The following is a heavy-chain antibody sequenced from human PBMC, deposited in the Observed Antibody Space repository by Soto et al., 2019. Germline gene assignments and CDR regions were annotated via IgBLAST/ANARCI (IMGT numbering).Heavy chain of an antibody. CDR3: TIRYCSSTSCPYYYYGMDV. V-gene: IGHV3-15*01. Sequence: GGSLRLSSAASGFTFRNAWMSWVRQAPGKGLEWVGRIKSKTDGGTTDYAAPVKGRFTISRDDSKNTLYLQMNSLKTEDTAVYYCTIRYCSSTSCPYYYYGMDVWGQGTTVTGSS. J-gene: IGHJ6*02. D-gene: IGHD2-2*01. CDR1: GFTFRNAW. CDR2: IKSKTDGGTT.